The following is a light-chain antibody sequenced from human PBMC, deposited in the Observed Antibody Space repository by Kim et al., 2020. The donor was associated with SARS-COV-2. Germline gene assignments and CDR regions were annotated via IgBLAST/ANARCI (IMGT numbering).Light chain of an antibody. Sequence: GQSSTIACTVTSSDVASYDLVAWYQHHPDKAPKLLIYEVTKRPSGVSSRFSGSKSGNTASLTISGLQAEDDADYYCTSYAGPRTYRFASGTKVTVL. CDR2: EVT. J-gene: IGLJ1*01. CDR1: SSDVASYDL. CDR3: TSYAGPRTYR. V-gene: IGLV2-23*02.